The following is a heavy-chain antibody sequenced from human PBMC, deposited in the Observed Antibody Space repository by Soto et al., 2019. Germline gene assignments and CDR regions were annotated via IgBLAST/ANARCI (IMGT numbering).Heavy chain of an antibody. J-gene: IGHJ4*02. CDR2: IYYGGST. D-gene: IGHD1-7*01. CDR3: ARAPRLGTTYFDY. CDR1: GGSVSSGSYY. V-gene: IGHV4-61*01. Sequence: PSETLSLTCTVSGGSVSSGSYYWSWIRQPPGKGLEWIGYIYYGGSTNYNPSLKSRVTISVDTSKNQFSLKLSSVTAADTAVYYCARAPRLGTTYFDYWGQGTLVTDSS.